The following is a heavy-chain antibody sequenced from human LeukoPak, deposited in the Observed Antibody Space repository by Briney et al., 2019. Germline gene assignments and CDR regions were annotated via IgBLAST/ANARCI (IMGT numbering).Heavy chain of an antibody. CDR3: ATGTHPGN. V-gene: IGHV3-66*01. CDR2: IYSGGSA. J-gene: IGHJ4*02. D-gene: IGHD1-14*01. CDR1: GFTFSSYA. Sequence: GGSLRLSCAASGFTFSSYAMSWVRQAPGKGLEWIAVIYSGGSAFHADSVKGRFIISRDNSKNTLYLQMNSLRVEDTAVYYCATGTHPGNWGQGTLVTVSS.